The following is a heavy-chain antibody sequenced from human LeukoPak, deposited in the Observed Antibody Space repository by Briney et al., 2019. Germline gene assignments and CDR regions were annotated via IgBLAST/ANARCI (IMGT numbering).Heavy chain of an antibody. CDR1: GFTFNSYG. CDR3: AKGSSVVAATPAEYFHH. D-gene: IGHD2-15*01. J-gene: IGHJ1*01. CDR2: IRYDGYNT. Sequence: PGGSLRLSCAASGFTFNSYGMHWVRQAPGKGLEWVAFIRYDGYNTYYADSVKGRFTISRDNSKNTVYLQMNSLRPEDTAVYYCAKGSSVVAATPAEYFHHWGQGTLVTVSS. V-gene: IGHV3-30*02.